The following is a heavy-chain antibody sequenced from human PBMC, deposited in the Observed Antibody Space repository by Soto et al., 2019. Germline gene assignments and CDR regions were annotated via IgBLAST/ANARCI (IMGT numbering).Heavy chain of an antibody. CDR3: ANIAVAGNLDY. CDR1: GYTFTSYA. D-gene: IGHD6-19*01. V-gene: IGHV1-3*01. Sequence: ASVTVSCTASGYTFTSYAMHWVRQAPGQRLEWMGWINAGNGNTKYSQKFQGRVTITRDTSASTAYMELSSLRSEDTAVYYCANIAVAGNLDYWGQGTLVTFSS. J-gene: IGHJ4*02. CDR2: INAGNGNT.